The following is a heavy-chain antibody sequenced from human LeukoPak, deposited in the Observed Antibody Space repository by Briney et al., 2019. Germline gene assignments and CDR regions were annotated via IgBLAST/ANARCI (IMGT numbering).Heavy chain of an antibody. D-gene: IGHD3-10*01. CDR3: ASMLTMVRGDPFDY. Sequence: SETLSLTCTVSGGSISSGDYCWSWIRQPPGKGLEWIGYIYYSGSTYYNPSLKSRVTIPVDTSKNQFSLKLSSVTAADTAVYYCASMLTMVRGDPFDYWGQGTLVTVSS. J-gene: IGHJ4*02. CDR2: IYYSGST. CDR1: GGSISSGDYC. V-gene: IGHV4-30-4*01.